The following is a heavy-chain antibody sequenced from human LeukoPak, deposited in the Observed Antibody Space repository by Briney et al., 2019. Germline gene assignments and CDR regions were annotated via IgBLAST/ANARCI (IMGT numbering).Heavy chain of an antibody. D-gene: IGHD2-15*01. CDR2: ISYDGSNK. V-gene: IGHV3-30*18. J-gene: IGHJ4*02. Sequence: LPGRSLRLSCAASGFTFSSYGMHWVRQAPGKGLEWVAVISYDGSNKYYADSVKGRFTISRDNSKNTLYLQMNSLRAEDTAVYYCAKDGNIVVVVAVPWYFDYWGQGTLVTVSS. CDR1: GFTFSSYG. CDR3: AKDGNIVVVVAVPWYFDY.